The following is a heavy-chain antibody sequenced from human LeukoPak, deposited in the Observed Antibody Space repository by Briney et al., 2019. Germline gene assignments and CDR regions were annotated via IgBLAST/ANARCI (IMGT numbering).Heavy chain of an antibody. CDR3: ARLRGFSWSFPFDY. Sequence: GASVKVSCKASGYTFTSYGISWVRQAPGQRLEWMGWISAYNGNTNYAQKLQGRVTMTTDTSTSTAYMELRSLRSDDTAVYYCARLRGFSWSFPFDYWGQGTLVTVSS. J-gene: IGHJ4*02. CDR1: GYTFTSYG. D-gene: IGHD2-8*02. CDR2: ISAYNGNT. V-gene: IGHV1-18*01.